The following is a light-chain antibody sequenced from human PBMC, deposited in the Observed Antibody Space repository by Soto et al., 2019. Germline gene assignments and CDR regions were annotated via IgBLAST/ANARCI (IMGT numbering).Light chain of an antibody. CDR1: QSISNY. V-gene: IGKV3-11*01. CDR3: QYRRT. CDR2: DAS. J-gene: IGKJ5*01. Sequence: VLTQSPGTLSLSPGERATLSCRSSQSISNYLAWYQHKPGQAPRLLIDDASNRATGIPARFSGTGSGTDFTLTISSLEPDDFAVYYCQYRRTFGQGTRLEI.